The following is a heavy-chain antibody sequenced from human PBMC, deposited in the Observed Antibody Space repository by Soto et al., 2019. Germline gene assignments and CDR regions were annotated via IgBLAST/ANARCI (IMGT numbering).Heavy chain of an antibody. CDR3: ARGLDFWSGYSRADS. V-gene: IGHV1-8*01. CDR2: MSPNSGRT. J-gene: IGHJ4*02. Sequence: QVQLVQSGPEVKKPGASMRVSCKTSGYTFTNYDIHWVRQATGQGLEWIGWMSPNSGRTGFAQRFQDRFNMTSHPSISTVYLHLATLTSEDTAVYYCARGLDFWSGYSRADSWGQGTLVTVSS. CDR1: GYTFTNYD. D-gene: IGHD3-3*01.